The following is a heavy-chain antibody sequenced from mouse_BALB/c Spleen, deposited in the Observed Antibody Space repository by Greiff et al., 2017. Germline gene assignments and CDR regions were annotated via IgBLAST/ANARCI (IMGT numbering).Heavy chain of an antibody. CDR1: GFNIKDTY. J-gene: IGHJ4*01. Sequence: EVKLQESGAELVKPGASVKLSCTASGFNIKDTYMHWVKQRPEQGLEWIGRIDPANGNTKYDPKFQGKATITADTSSNTAYLQLSSLTSEDTAVYYCARGYGSYYYAMDYWGQGTSVTVSS. CDR3: ARGYGSYYYAMDY. CDR2: IDPANGNT. V-gene: IGHV14-3*02. D-gene: IGHD2-1*01.